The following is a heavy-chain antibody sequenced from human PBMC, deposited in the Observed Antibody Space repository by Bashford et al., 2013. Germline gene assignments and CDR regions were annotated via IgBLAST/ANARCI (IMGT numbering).Heavy chain of an antibody. CDR3: ARDSSSWYVYYYYGMDV. Sequence: SVKVSCKASGGTFSSYAISWVRQAPGQGLEYVGGVIPAVGTTNYAQKFQGRVTISANEYTGIAYLELRSLRYDDTAMYYCARDSSSWYVYYYYGMDVWGQGTTVTVSS. CDR1: GGTFSSYA. D-gene: IGHD6-13*01. CDR2: VIPAVGTT. J-gene: IGHJ6*02. V-gene: IGHV1-69*13.